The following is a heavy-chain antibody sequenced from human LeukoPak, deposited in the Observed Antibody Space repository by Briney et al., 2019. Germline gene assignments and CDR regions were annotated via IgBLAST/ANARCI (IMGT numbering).Heavy chain of an antibody. Sequence: SETLSLTCTVSGDSISSSYWSWIRQPPGETLEWIGYIYYTGTTNYNPSLKSRVTMSIDTSKNQFSPNLNSVTAADTAVYYCARGFNDSSGYSNCFDPWGQGTLITVSS. D-gene: IGHD3-22*01. CDR2: IYYTGTT. V-gene: IGHV4-59*01. CDR1: GDSISSSY. J-gene: IGHJ5*02. CDR3: ARGFNDSSGYSNCFDP.